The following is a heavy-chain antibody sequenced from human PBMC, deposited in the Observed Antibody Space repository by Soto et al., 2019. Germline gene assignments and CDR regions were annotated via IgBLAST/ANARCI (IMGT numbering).Heavy chain of an antibody. CDR3: AKDPGLVVVTAHDY. J-gene: IGHJ4*02. D-gene: IGHD2-21*02. Sequence: GGSLRLSCAASGFTFSSYAMSWVRQAPGKGLEWVSAISGSGGSTYYADSVKGRFTISRDNSKNTLYLQMNSLRAEDTAVYYCAKDPGLVVVTAHDYWGQGTLVTISS. V-gene: IGHV3-23*01. CDR2: ISGSGGST. CDR1: GFTFSSYA.